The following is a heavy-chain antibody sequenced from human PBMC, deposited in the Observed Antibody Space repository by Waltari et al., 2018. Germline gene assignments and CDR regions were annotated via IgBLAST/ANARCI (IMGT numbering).Heavy chain of an antibody. Sequence: QEQLQESGPGLAKPSETLSLICTVSGYSISSGYYWGWVRQPPGKGLEWVGSVYHSGITYYNPSLESRVTISVDTSKRQFSLKLSAVTAADTAVYYCARAGNTCDYWGQGTLVTVSS. J-gene: IGHJ4*02. CDR1: GYSISSGYY. CDR3: ARAGNTCDY. CDR2: VYHSGIT. D-gene: IGHD2-2*02. V-gene: IGHV4-38-2*02.